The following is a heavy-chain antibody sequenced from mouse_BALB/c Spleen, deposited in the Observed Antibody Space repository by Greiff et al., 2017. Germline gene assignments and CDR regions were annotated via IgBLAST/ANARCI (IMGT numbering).Heavy chain of an antibody. CDR2: IHYSGST. CDR3: AKMDITTATGYFDV. CDR1: GYSITSGYS. J-gene: IGHJ1*01. V-gene: IGHV3-1*02. Sequence: ESGPDLVKPSQSLSLTCTVTGYSITSGYSWHWIRQFPGNQLEWMGYIHYSGSTNYNPSLKSRISITRDTSKNQFFLQLNSVTTEDTATYYCAKMDITTATGYFDVWGAGTTVTVSS. D-gene: IGHD1-2*01.